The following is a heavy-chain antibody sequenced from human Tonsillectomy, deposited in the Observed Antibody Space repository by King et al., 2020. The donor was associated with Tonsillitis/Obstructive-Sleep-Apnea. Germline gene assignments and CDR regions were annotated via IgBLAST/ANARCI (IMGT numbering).Heavy chain of an antibody. Sequence: VQLVESGGGLVKPGGSLRLSCAASGFTFSNAWMSWVRQAPGKGLEWVGRIKSKTDGGTTDYAAPVKGRFTISRDDSKNTLYLLMNSLKTEDTAVYYCTTDSGYYYYYYYMDVWGKGTTVTVSS. V-gene: IGHV3-15*01. CDR2: IKSKTDGGTT. D-gene: IGHD3-22*01. J-gene: IGHJ6*03. CDR1: GFTFSNAW. CDR3: TTDSGYYYYYYYMDV.